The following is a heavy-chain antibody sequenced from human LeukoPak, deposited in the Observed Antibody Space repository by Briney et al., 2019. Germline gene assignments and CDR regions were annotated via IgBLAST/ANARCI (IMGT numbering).Heavy chain of an antibody. CDR3: VKASSGTDYGDCVN. D-gene: IGHD4-17*01. CDR1: GFTFSSYA. CDR2: ISGRGGST. J-gene: IGHJ4*02. V-gene: IGHV3-23*01. Sequence: PGGSLRLSCAASGFTFSSYAMSWVRQAPGEGLEWFSAISGRGGSTSYADSVKGRFTISRDNAKNTLYLQVNSLSAEDTAVYYCVKASSGTDYGDCVNWGQGTLVTVSS.